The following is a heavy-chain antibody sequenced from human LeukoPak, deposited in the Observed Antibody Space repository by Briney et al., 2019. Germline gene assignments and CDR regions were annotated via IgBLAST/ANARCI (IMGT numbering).Heavy chain of an antibody. CDR3: AKEGDRGEALYYYYMDV. D-gene: IGHD3-10*01. V-gene: IGHV3-33*06. J-gene: IGHJ6*03. CDR1: GFIVSDYG. Sequence: PGGSLRLSCAASGFIVSDYGMDWVRQEEGKGLGWVTAIWDDGRNIFYADCVKGRFTISRDNSKNALYLQMNSLRAEDTADYYCAKEGDRGEALYYYYMDVWGNGTTVTVSS. CDR2: IWDDGRNI.